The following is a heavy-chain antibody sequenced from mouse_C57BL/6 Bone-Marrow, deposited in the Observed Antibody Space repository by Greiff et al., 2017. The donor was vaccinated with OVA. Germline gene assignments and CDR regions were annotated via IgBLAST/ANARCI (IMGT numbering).Heavy chain of an antibody. CDR3: AREVVASYYFDY. Sequence: QVQLQQPGAELVRPGSSVNLSCKASGYTFTSYWMDWVKQRPGQGLEWIGNIYPSDSENHYNHKFKDKATLTVDKSSSTAYMQLSSLTAEDSAVYYCAREVVASYYFDYWGQGTTLTVSS. J-gene: IGHJ2*01. V-gene: IGHV1-61*01. CDR2: IYPSDSEN. D-gene: IGHD1-1*01. CDR1: GYTFTSYW.